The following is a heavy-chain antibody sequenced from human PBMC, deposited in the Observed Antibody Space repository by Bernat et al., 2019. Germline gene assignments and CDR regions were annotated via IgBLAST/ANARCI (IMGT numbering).Heavy chain of an antibody. CDR3: ARDRGCSGGSCIDWYFDL. D-gene: IGHD2-15*01. J-gene: IGHJ2*01. CDR2: INSDGSST. Sequence: EVQLVESGGGLVQPGGSLSLSCAASGFPFISYWRHWVGQPPGKGRVWVSRINSDGSSTSYADSVKGRFTISRDNAKNTLYLQMNSLRAEDTAVYYCARDRGCSGGSCIDWYFDLWGRGTLVTVSS. V-gene: IGHV3-74*01. CDR1: GFPFISYW.